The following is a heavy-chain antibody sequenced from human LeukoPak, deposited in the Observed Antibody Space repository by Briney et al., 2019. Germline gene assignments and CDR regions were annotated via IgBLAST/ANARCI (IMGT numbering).Heavy chain of an antibody. CDR1: GFTFSSYA. CDR3: TRVGYIDEGIDY. D-gene: IGHD5-24*01. Sequence: GGSLRLSCAASGFTFSSYAMSWVRQAPGKGLKWVSVLYSDGTTYYAGSVKGRFTISRDNAKNSLYLQMNSLRAEDTAIYYCTRVGYIDEGIDYWGQGTLVTVSS. V-gene: IGHV3-23*03. CDR2: LYSDGTT. J-gene: IGHJ4*02.